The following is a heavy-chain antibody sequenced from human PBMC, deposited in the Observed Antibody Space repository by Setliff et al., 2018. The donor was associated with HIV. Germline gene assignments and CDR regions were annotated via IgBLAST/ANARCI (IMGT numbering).Heavy chain of an antibody. Sequence: GGSLRLSCKGSGYSFTNSWIGWVRQMPGKGLEWMGIIYPGDSDAKYNPSFQGQVTISADKSISTAYLQWSNLKAPDTAMYYCARGATGNLEALDIWGQGTMVTVSS. V-gene: IGHV5-51*01. D-gene: IGHD6-13*01. J-gene: IGHJ3*02. CDR3: ARGATGNLEALDI. CDR1: GYSFTNSW. CDR2: IYPGDSDA.